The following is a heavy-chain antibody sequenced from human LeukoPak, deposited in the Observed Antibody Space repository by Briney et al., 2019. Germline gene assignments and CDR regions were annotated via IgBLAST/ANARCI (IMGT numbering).Heavy chain of an antibody. Sequence: EASVKVSCKTSRYTFTGYYIHWVRQAPGQGLEWMGWINPNSGVTNYAQRFQARVTMTRDTSISTAYMELSSLRSEDTAVYYCARGGDAASIAARPSDYWGQGTLVTVSS. CDR2: INPNSGVT. CDR1: RYTFTGYY. D-gene: IGHD6-6*01. J-gene: IGHJ4*02. V-gene: IGHV1-2*02. CDR3: ARGGDAASIAARPSDY.